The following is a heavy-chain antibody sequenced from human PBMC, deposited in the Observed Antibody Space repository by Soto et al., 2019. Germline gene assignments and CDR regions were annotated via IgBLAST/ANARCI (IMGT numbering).Heavy chain of an antibody. J-gene: IGHJ5*02. CDR2: IYYSGST. V-gene: IGHV4-31*03. Sequence: PXETLSLTCTVSSGSISSGGYYWSWIRQHPGKGLEWIGYIYYSGSTYYNPSLKSRVTISVDTSKNQFSLKLSSVTAADTAVYYCARVPCSSNSCISNWFDPWGQGTLVTVSS. CDR3: ARVPCSSNSCISNWFDP. CDR1: SGSISSGGYY. D-gene: IGHD2-2*01.